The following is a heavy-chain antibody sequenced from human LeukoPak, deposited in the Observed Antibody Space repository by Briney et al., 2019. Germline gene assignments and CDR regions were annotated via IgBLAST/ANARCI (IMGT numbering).Heavy chain of an antibody. J-gene: IGHJ4*02. CDR1: GFSVSSDY. CDR3: ARHHTALNY. D-gene: IGHD5-18*01. CDR2: IYSGGST. Sequence: GGSLRLSCAASGFSVSSDYMTWVRQAPGKGLEWVSVIYSGGSTYYADSVKGRFTISRDNSKNTLYLQMNNVRVEDTAVYFCARHHTALNYWGQGTLVTVSS. V-gene: IGHV3-53*01.